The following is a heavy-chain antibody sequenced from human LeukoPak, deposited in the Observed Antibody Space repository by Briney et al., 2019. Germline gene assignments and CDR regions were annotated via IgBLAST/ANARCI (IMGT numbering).Heavy chain of an antibody. CDR2: IYYSGTT. Sequence: SETLSLTCTVTGGSISSSSYYWAWIRQPPGKGLEWIGSIYYSGTTYYNPSLESRVTISEDTSKNQFSLMLRSVTAADTAVYFCARQASDYFYYYMDVWGKGTTVTISS. V-gene: IGHV4-39*01. CDR3: ARQASDYFYYYMDV. CDR1: GGSISSSSYY. J-gene: IGHJ6*03.